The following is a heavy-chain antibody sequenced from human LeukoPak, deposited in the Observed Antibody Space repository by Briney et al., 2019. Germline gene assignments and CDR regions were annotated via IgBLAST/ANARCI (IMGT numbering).Heavy chain of an antibody. D-gene: IGHD3-16*02. Sequence: PGGSLRLSCAASGFTFSSYAMSWVRQAPGKGLEWVSAISGSGGSTYYADSVKGRFTISRDNSKNTLYLQMNSLRAEDTAVYYCAKDGDYVWGSYRYRLHNAEYFQHWGQGTLVTVSS. CDR2: ISGSGGST. V-gene: IGHV3-23*01. CDR3: AKDGDYVWGSYRYRLHNAEYFQH. J-gene: IGHJ1*01. CDR1: GFTFSSYA.